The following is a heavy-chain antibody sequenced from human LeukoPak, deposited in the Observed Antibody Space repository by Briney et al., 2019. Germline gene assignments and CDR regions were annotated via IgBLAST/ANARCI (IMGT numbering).Heavy chain of an antibody. CDR3: ARDLLPQNFDS. CDR1: GFTFSSYA. Sequence: SGGSLRLSCAASGFTFSSYAMHWVRQAPGKGLEWVAVISYDGSNKYYADSVKGRFTISRDNSKDTLFLQMNSLKTEDTAVYYCARDLLPQNFDSWGQGTLVSVTS. J-gene: IGHJ4*02. CDR2: ISYDGSNK. D-gene: IGHD2-15*01. V-gene: IGHV3-30-3*01.